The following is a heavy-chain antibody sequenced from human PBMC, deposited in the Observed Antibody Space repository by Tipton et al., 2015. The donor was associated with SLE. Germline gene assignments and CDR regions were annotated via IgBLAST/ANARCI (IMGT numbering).Heavy chain of an antibody. CDR3: ASVKSLIGRHFDY. CDR1: GGSISSHY. V-gene: IGHV4-59*08. D-gene: IGHD2-15*01. CDR2: IYYSGST. Sequence: TLSLTCTVSGGSISSHYWSWIRQPPGKGLEWIGYIYYSGSTNYKSSLKSRVTISVDTSKNQFSLKLSSVTAADTAVYYCASVKSLIGRHFDYWGQGTLVTVSS. J-gene: IGHJ4*02.